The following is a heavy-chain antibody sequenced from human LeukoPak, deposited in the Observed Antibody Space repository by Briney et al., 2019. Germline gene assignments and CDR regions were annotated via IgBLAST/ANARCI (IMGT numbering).Heavy chain of an antibody. CDR1: GFTLSSNW. V-gene: IGHV3-74*01. D-gene: IGHD2-21*02. Sequence: GGSLRLSCAVSGFTLSSNWMHWVRQVPGKGLVWVSRIDDVGSGTSYADSVKGRFTISRDDAKNTVYLQMNSLRAEDTAVYYCARDNWVATPGLFDPWGQGTLVTVSP. CDR2: IDDVGSGT. CDR3: ARDNWVATPGLFDP. J-gene: IGHJ5*02.